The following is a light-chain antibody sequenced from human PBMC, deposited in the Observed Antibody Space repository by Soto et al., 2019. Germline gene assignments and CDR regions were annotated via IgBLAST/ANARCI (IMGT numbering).Light chain of an antibody. Sequence: DIQMTQSPSTLSASVGDRVTITCRASQNIDTWLAWFQQKPGKAPKVLIYKASSLQSGVPSRFSGSGSGTEFTLTISSLQPDDFATYYCQQYNSYSWTFGHGTKVEIK. J-gene: IGKJ1*01. CDR3: QQYNSYSWT. V-gene: IGKV1-5*03. CDR1: QNIDTW. CDR2: KAS.